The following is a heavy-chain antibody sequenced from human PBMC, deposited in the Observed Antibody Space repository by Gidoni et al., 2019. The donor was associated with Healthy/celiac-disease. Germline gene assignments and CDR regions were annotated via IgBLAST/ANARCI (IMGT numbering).Heavy chain of an antibody. D-gene: IGHD6-13*01. J-gene: IGHJ4*02. V-gene: IGHV3-73*02. Sequence: EVQLVESVGGLVQPGGSLKLSCAASGFTFSGSAMHWVRQASGKGLEWVGRIRSKANSYATAYAASVKGRFTISRDDSKNTAYLQMNSLKTEDTAVYYCTSSQTIAAAGTWHDYWGQGTLVTVSS. CDR2: IRSKANSYAT. CDR1: GFTFSGSA. CDR3: TSSQTIAAAGTWHDY.